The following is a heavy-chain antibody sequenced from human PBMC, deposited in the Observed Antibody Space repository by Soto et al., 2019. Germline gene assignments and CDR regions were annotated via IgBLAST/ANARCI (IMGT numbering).Heavy chain of an antibody. CDR3: AREDTVVTGAPSDGMDV. CDR1: GYFFTNYG. D-gene: IGHD5-18*01. Sequence: ASVKVSCKASGYFFTNYGFNWVRQAPGQGLEWMGWISAYNGNTNYAQKLQGRVTMTTDTSTSTAYMELRSLRSDDTAVYYCAREDTVVTGAPSDGMDVWGQGTTVTVSS. CDR2: ISAYNGNT. J-gene: IGHJ6*02. V-gene: IGHV1-18*01.